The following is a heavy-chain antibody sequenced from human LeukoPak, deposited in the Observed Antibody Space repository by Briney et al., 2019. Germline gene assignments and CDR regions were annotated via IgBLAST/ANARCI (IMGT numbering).Heavy chain of an antibody. CDR2: IYYSGTT. D-gene: IGHD1-14*01. CDR3: ASRNKGPADV. Sequence: PSETLSLTCTVSGDSITSGNYYWGWLRQPPGKGLEWIGSIYYSGTTYYNPSLKSRVTISVDTSKNQFSLKLNSVTAADTAVYYCASRNKGPADVWGLGTTVIVSS. J-gene: IGHJ6*01. V-gene: IGHV4-39*07. CDR1: GDSITSGNYY.